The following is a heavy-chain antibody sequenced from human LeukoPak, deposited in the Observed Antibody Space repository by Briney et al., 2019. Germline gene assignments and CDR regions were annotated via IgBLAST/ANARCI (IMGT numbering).Heavy chain of an antibody. J-gene: IGHJ4*02. CDR3: ARDNSGSIDS. Sequence: PGGSLRLSCAASGFTFNTFWMHWVRQAPGKGLVGVSLIKSDGNSAYYADSVKGRFTISRDDAKNTLLLQMNSLRAEDTAVYYCARDNSGSIDSWGQGTLVTVSS. CDR2: IKSDGNSA. V-gene: IGHV3-74*01. CDR1: GFTFNTFW. D-gene: IGHD3-10*01.